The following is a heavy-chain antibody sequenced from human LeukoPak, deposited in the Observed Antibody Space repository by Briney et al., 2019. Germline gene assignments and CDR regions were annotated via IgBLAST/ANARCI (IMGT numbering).Heavy chain of an antibody. V-gene: IGHV4-39*01. D-gene: IGHD2-21*02. CDR2: IYYSGST. CDR3: ARLFTYCGGDCQTQFDY. J-gene: IGHJ4*02. Sequence: PSETLSLTCTVSGGSISSSSYYWGWIRQPPGKGLEWIGGIYYSGSTYYNPSLKSRVTISVDTSKNQFSLKLSSVTAADTAVYYCARLFTYCGGDCQTQFDYWGQGTLVSVS. CDR1: GGSISSSSYY.